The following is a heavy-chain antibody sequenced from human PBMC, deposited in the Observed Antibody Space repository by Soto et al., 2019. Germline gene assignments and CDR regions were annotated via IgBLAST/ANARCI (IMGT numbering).Heavy chain of an antibody. D-gene: IGHD2-21*01. CDR1: GFTFSDYA. CDR3: AEGGRQFVVTCDFNF. Sequence: PLVESGGGVVQPGRSLRLSCAASGFTFSDYAMHWVRQAPGKGLEWVAVVSHDGRNTHYADSVKGRFTISRESSKNMVSLEMSSVSAEDTSGSYCAEGGRQFVVTCDFNFWGQGALVTVSS. CDR2: VSHDGRNT. V-gene: IGHV3-30*03. J-gene: IGHJ4*02.